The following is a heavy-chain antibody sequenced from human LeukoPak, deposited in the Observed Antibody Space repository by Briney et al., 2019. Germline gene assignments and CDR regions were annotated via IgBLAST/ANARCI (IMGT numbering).Heavy chain of an antibody. CDR1: GFRFSSYA. CDR3: ANGGYTSSWYVVDY. Sequence: PGGSLRLSCAASGFRFSSYALTWVRQAPGKGLEWVSGISGSDDNTYYGDSVKGRFTISRDNSKNTLYLQMSSLRLEDTAVYYCANGGYTSSWYVVDYWGQGTLVTVSS. V-gene: IGHV3-23*01. J-gene: IGHJ4*02. D-gene: IGHD6-13*01. CDR2: ISGSDDNT.